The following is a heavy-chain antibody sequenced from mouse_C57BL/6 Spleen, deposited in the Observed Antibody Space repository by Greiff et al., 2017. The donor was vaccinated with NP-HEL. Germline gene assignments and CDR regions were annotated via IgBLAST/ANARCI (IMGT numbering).Heavy chain of an antibody. D-gene: IGHD2-4*01. V-gene: IGHV1-64*01. CDR3: ARWVYYDYEDY. Sequence: VQLQQPGAELVKPGASVKLSCKASGYTFTSYWMHWVKQRPGQGLEWIGMIHPNSGSTNYNEKFKSKATLTVDKSSSTAYMQLSSLTSEDSAVYYCARWVYYDYEDYWGQGTTLTVSS. J-gene: IGHJ2*01. CDR1: GYTFTSYW. CDR2: IHPNSGST.